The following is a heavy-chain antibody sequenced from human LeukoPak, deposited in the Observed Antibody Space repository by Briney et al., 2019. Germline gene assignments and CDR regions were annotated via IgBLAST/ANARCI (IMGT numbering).Heavy chain of an antibody. CDR1: GFTFSSYG. V-gene: IGHV3-30*18. D-gene: IGHD6-13*01. CDR3: ANVISAAAGTSRDAFDI. CDR2: ISYDGSNK. Sequence: PGGSLRPSCAASGFTFSSYGMHWVRQAPGKGLEWVAVISYDGSNKYYADSVKGRFTISRDNSKNTLYLQMNSLRAEDTAVYYCANVISAAAGTSRDAFDIWGQGTMVTVSS. J-gene: IGHJ3*02.